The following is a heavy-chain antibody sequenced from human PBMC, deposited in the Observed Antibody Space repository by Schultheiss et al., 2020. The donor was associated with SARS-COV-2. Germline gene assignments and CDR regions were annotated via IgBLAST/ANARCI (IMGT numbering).Heavy chain of an antibody. CDR1: GGSLTGYY. CDR2: INDSGST. V-gene: IGHV4-34*01. Sequence: SETLSLTCVVYGGSLTGYYWSWIRQTPGKGLEWIGQINDSGSTKYSPSLKSRVTISVDTSKNQFSLKLSSVTAADTAVYYCARGHAGSGSYLYWGQGTLVTVSS. CDR3: ARGHAGSGSYLY. D-gene: IGHD3-10*01. J-gene: IGHJ4*02.